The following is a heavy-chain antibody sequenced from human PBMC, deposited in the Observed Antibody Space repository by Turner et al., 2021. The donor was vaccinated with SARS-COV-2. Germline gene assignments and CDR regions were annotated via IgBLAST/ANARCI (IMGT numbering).Heavy chain of an antibody. V-gene: IGHV4-4*02. CDR3: ARRTQGYFNYGMDV. D-gene: IGHD6-13*01. Sequence: QVQLQESGPGLVKPSGTLSLTCAVSGGSISSSNWWSWVRQPPGKGLEWIGESYHSGNTNYNPSLKSRVTISVDKSKNQFSLKLTSVTAADTAVYFCARRTQGYFNYGMDVWGQGTTVTVSS. CDR2: SYHSGNT. J-gene: IGHJ6*02. CDR1: GGSISSSNW.